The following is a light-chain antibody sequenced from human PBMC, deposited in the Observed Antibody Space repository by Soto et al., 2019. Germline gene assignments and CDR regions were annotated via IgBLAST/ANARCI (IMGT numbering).Light chain of an antibody. J-gene: IGKJ4*01. V-gene: IGKV1-5*03. CDR3: QQYDNYST. Sequence: DIPMTQSPSTLSASVGDRVTITCRASQSIRSWVAWYQQKPGKAPRLLIYKASSLENGVPSMFSGSGFGTDFTLTISSLQPDDSATYYCQQYDNYSTFGGGTKVEIK. CDR1: QSIRSW. CDR2: KAS.